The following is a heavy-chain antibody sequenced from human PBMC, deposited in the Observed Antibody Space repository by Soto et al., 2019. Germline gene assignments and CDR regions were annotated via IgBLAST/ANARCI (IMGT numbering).Heavy chain of an antibody. D-gene: IGHD3-22*01. CDR2: IIPVFGIE. J-gene: IGHJ3*02. V-gene: IGHV1-69*01. Sequence: HVPLVQSGAEVKKPGSSVKVSCKASGGTFSSYGVSWVRQAPGQGLEWMGRIIPVFGIEHYAQKSQGRVTVTADESTSTAYMELSGLTSEDTAVYYCARGLSYYDSSGYSDAFDIWGQGTRVTVSS. CDR1: GGTFSSYG. CDR3: ARGLSYYDSSGYSDAFDI.